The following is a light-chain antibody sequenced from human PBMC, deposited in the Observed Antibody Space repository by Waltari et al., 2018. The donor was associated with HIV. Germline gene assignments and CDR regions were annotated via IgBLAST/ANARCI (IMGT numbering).Light chain of an antibody. Sequence: QTVVTQEPSFSVSPGGTVTLTCGLTSGPVSTSHYPSWYQQTPGQAPRTLIYTTNSRSSGVPDRFSCYILGNKAALTIAGAQADDESNYYCLLDMPTGTVVFGGGTRLTVL. V-gene: IGLV8-61*01. CDR1: SGPVSTSHY. J-gene: IGLJ2*01. CDR3: LLDMPTGTVV. CDR2: TTN.